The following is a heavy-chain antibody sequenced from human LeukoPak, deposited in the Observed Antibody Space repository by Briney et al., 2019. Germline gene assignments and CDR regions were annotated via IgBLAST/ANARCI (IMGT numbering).Heavy chain of an antibody. CDR3: ARSGLTIID. Sequence: SETLSLTCTVSGGSISSYYWSGIRQPPGKGLEWIGYIYYSGSTNYNPSLKGRVTISVDTSKNQFSLKLSSVTAADTAVYYCARSGLTIIDWGQGTLVTVSS. V-gene: IGHV4-59*01. D-gene: IGHD3-22*01. CDR1: GGSISSYY. CDR2: IYYSGST. J-gene: IGHJ4*02.